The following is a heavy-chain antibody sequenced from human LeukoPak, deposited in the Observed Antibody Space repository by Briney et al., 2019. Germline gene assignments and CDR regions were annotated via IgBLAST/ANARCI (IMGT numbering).Heavy chain of an antibody. J-gene: IGHJ6*02. D-gene: IGHD2-15*01. CDR1: AFTFSSYT. CDR3: ARDPTPRYCSGGSCYTHYGMDV. Sequence: GGSLRLSCAASAFTFSSYTMNWVRQAPGKGLDWVSAITSIRCYIYYAESVKGRFTLSRDNAKNSVYLQMNSLRAGDAAVYYCARDPTPRYCSGGSCYTHYGMDVWGQGTTVTVSS. V-gene: IGHV3-21*06. CDR2: ITSIRCYI.